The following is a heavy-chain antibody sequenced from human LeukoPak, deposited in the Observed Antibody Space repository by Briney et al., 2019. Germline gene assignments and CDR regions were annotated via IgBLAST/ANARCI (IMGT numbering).Heavy chain of an antibody. CDR2: INHSGST. CDR3: ARGYSSGWYRGNWFDP. J-gene: IGHJ5*02. CDR1: GGSFGGYY. Sequence: SETLSLTCAVYGGSFGGYYWSWIRQPPGKGLEWIGEINHSGSTNYNPSLKSRVTISVDTSKNQFSLKLSSVTAADTAVYYCARGYSSGWYRGNWFDPWGQGTLVTVSS. V-gene: IGHV4-34*01. D-gene: IGHD6-19*01.